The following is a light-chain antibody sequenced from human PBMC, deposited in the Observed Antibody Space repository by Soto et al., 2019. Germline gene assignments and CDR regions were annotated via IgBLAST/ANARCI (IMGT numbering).Light chain of an antibody. CDR2: EVS. J-gene: IGLJ2*01. CDR1: SSDVGGYNY. V-gene: IGLV2-14*01. Sequence: QSALTQPASVSGSPGQSITISCTGTSSDVGGYNYVSWYQQHPGKAPKLMIYEVSNRPSGVSNRFSGSKSGNTASLTISGLHAEDGADYYCSSYTSSSTYVVFGGGTKVTVL. CDR3: SSYTSSSTYVV.